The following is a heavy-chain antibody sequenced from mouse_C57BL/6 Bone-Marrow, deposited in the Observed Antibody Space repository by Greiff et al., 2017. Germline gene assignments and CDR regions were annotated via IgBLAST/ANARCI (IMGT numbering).Heavy chain of an antibody. CDR2: IYPGSGST. CDR3: ARPYYSNYWYCDV. CDR1: GYPFTSYW. Sequence: QVQLKQPGAELVKPGASVKMSCKASGYPFTSYWITWVNQRPGQGLEWIGDIYPGSGSTNYNEKFKSKATLTVDTSSSTAYMQLSSLTAEDSAVYYCARPYYSNYWYCDVWGTGTTVTVSS. V-gene: IGHV1-55*01. J-gene: IGHJ1*03. D-gene: IGHD2-5*01.